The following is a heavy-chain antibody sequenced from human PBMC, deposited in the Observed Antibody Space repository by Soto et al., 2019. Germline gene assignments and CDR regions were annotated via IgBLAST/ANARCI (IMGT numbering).Heavy chain of an antibody. D-gene: IGHD5-12*01. J-gene: IGHJ4*02. Sequence: GGSLRLSCTASGFTFGDYAMSWFRQAPGKGLEWVGFIRSKAYGGTTEYAASVKGRFTISRDDSKSIAYLQMNSLKTEDTAVYYCTRDKGHLDGYISYFDYWGQGTLVTVSS. CDR2: IRSKAYGGTT. CDR3: TRDKGHLDGYISYFDY. CDR1: GFTFGDYA. V-gene: IGHV3-49*03.